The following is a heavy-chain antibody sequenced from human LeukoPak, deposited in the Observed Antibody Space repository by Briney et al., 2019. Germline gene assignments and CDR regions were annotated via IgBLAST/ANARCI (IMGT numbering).Heavy chain of an antibody. CDR2: IYYSGST. V-gene: IGHV4-39*07. CDR3: AREAPYYMDV. J-gene: IGHJ6*03. CDR1: GGSISSCSYY. Sequence: PSETLSLTCTVSGGSISSCSYYWGWIRPPPGQGLEWFGSIYYSGSTYYNPSLKSRVPISVDTSKHQFSLKLSSVTAADTAVYYCAREAPYYMDVWGKGTTVTVSS.